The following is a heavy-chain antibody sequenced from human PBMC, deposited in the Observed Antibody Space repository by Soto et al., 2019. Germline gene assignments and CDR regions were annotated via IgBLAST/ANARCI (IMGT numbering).Heavy chain of an antibody. CDR2: IYTSGST. D-gene: IGHD3-22*01. CDR3: ARSYDSSGYPSLYYFDY. J-gene: IGHJ4*02. V-gene: IGHV4-4*07. CDR1: GGSISSYY. Sequence: SETLSLTCTVSGGSISSYYWSWIRQPAGKGLKWIGRIYTSGSTNYNPSLKSRVTMSVDTSKNQFSLKLSSVTAADTAVYYCARSYDSSGYPSLYYFDYWGQGTLVTVSS.